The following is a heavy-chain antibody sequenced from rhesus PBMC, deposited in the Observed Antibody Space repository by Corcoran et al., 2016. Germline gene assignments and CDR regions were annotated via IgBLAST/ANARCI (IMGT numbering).Heavy chain of an antibody. CDR1: GGSISSGYYY. CDR2: ITYSGST. Sequence: QVQLQESGPGLVKPSETLSLTCAVSGGSISSGYYYWSWISQPPGKGLEWIGYITYSGSTSYNPALKSRFTISRDTSKNQFSLKLSSVTAADTAVYYCARGYGSRPCDYWGQGVLVTVSS. V-gene: IGHV4-122*02. CDR3: ARGYGSRPCDY. D-gene: IGHD4-29*01. J-gene: IGHJ4*01.